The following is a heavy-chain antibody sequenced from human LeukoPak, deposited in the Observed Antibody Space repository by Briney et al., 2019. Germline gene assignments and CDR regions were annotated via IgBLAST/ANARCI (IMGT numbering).Heavy chain of an antibody. D-gene: IGHD3-3*01. CDR2: VKQDGSEA. CDR3: AKSGGGYDQIIDY. V-gene: IGHV3-7*03. Sequence: GGSLRLSCAASGFTFNNYWMTWVRQAPGKGLEWVANVKQDGSEATYVDSVKGRFTISRGNAKKSLYLQMNSLRAEDTAVYYCAKSGGGYDQIIDYWGLGTLVTVSS. CDR1: GFTFNNYW. J-gene: IGHJ4*02.